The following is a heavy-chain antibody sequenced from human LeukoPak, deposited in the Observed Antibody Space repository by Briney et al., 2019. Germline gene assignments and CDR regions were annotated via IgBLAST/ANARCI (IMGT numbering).Heavy chain of an antibody. CDR3: ARDPYSGNYGNYYYYYMDV. Sequence: GGSLRLSCAASGFSFSDYAIYWVRQTPGKGLEWVAFIRYDGSNKIYADSVKGRFTISRDNAKNSLYLQMNSLGPEDTAVYYCARDPYSGNYGNYYYYYMDVWGKGTTVTISS. J-gene: IGHJ6*03. D-gene: IGHD1-26*01. CDR1: GFSFSDYA. V-gene: IGHV3-30*02. CDR2: IRYDGSNK.